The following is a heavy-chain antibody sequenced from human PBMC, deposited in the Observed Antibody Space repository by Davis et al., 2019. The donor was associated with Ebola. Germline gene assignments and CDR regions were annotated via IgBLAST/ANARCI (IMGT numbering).Heavy chain of an antibody. J-gene: IGHJ5*01. CDR3: ARTTKTNIEDSGLGYNSFDS. CDR1: GFTFSSYW. Sequence: GSLRLSCAASGFTFSSYWMSWVRQAPGKGLEWIGEISHHNGYTNYNPSLRSRVAISVDSSKNQFSLEINSVTAADTATYYCARTTKTNIEDSGLGYNSFDSWGQGVLVSVSS. CDR2: ISHHNGYT. V-gene: IGHV4-34*08. D-gene: IGHD4-17*01.